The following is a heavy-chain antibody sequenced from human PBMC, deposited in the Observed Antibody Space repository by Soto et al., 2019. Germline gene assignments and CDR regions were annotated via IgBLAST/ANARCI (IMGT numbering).Heavy chain of an antibody. D-gene: IGHD3-16*01. CDR1: GGTFDAYT. CDR2: IIPLFGTA. Sequence: QVQLVQSGAEVRKPGSSVRVSCKASGGTFDAYTITWVRQAPGQGLEWMGGIIPLFGTANYAQKFQGRVTITADESTTTAHMELSILRSEDTAVYFCARLGTKAMDVWGQWTTVTISS. V-gene: IGHV1-69*01. J-gene: IGHJ6*02. CDR3: ARLGTKAMDV.